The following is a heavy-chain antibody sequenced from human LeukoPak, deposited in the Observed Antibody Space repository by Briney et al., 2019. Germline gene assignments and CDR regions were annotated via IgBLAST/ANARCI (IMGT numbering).Heavy chain of an antibody. CDR2: IESKTDGGTS. CDR1: GFTLSNAW. CDR3: TTERLGELSSHDY. Sequence: GGSLRLSCAVSGFTLSNAWMSWIHQAPGKGLEWVGRIESKTDGGTSDYAAPVKGRFTISRDDSKNTLYLQMNSLKTEDTAVYYCTTERLGELSSHDYWGQGTLVTVSS. J-gene: IGHJ4*02. V-gene: IGHV3-15*04. D-gene: IGHD3-16*02.